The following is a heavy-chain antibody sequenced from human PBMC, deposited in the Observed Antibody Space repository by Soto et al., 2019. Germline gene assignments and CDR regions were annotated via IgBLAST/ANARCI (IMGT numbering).Heavy chain of an antibody. V-gene: IGHV3-33*01. CDR2: IWYDGSNK. CDR3: ASDFGGYKFDY. Sequence: GGSLRLSCAASGFSFSSFTLHWVRQAPGKGLEWVAAIWYDGSNKYYADSVKGRFTISRDNSKNTLYLQMNSLRAEDTAVYFCASDFGGYKFDYWGQGTLVTVSS. J-gene: IGHJ4*02. D-gene: IGHD5-12*01. CDR1: GFSFSSFT.